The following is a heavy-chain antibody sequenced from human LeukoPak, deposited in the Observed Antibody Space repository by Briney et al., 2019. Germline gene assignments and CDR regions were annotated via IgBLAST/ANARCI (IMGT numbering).Heavy chain of an antibody. CDR2: IKQDGSQT. D-gene: IGHD1-7*01. CDR1: GFSFSSYY. J-gene: IGHJ4*02. V-gene: IGHV3-7*01. CDR3: ARSTWNYDY. Sequence: GGSLRLSCTTSGFSFSSYYMTWVRQPPGKGLEWVATIKQDGSQTRYVDSVKGRFTISRDNAKNSLYLQMFSLRAEDTAVYYCARSTWNYDYWGPGTLVIVSS.